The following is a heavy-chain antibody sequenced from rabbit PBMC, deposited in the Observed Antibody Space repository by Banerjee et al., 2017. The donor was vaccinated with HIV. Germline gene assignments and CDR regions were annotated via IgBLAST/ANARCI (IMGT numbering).Heavy chain of an antibody. CDR3: ARDLAGVIGWNFNL. V-gene: IGHV1S45*01. CDR1: GFSFSSSYW. J-gene: IGHJ4*01. CDR2: IYAGSSGNT. Sequence: QEQLEESGGDLVKPEGSLTLTCKASGFSFSSSYWICWVRQAPGKGLEWIACIYAGSSGNTVYASWAKGRFTISKTSSTTVTLQMTSLTAADTATYFCARDLAGVIGWNFNLWGQGTLVTV. D-gene: IGHD4-1*01.